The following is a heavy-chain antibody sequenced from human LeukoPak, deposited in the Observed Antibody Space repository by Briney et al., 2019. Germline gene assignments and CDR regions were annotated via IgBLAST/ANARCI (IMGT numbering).Heavy chain of an antibody. CDR1: GVTLSTYA. CDR3: ARRSSGTSGLDY. CDR2: IWTDGSKK. J-gene: IGHJ4*02. Sequence: GGSLRLSCAASGVTLSTYAMSWARQAPGKGLEWVAVIWTDGSKKSYADSVKGRFTFTRDNSKNMLYLQMDSLRADDTAVYYCARRSSGTSGLDYWGQGILVTVSS. V-gene: IGHV3-33*08. D-gene: IGHD1-26*01.